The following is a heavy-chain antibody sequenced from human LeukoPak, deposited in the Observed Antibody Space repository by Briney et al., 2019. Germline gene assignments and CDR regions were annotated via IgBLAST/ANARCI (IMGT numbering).Heavy chain of an antibody. CDR1: GFTFSSYS. CDR2: ISTSSSYI. D-gene: IGHD6-19*01. V-gene: IGHV3-21*04. Sequence: GGSLRLSCAASGFTFSSYSMSWVRQAPGKGLEWVSAISTSSSYIYYVDSVKGRFTISRDNSKNTLYLQMNSLRAEDTAVYYCAKAVYSSGWYDYYYGMDVWGQGTTVTVSS. J-gene: IGHJ6*02. CDR3: AKAVYSSGWYDYYYGMDV.